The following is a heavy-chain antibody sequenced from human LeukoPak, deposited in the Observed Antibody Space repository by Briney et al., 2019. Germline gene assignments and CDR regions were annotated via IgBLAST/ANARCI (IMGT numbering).Heavy chain of an antibody. CDR3: ARGEPTAVAESFDY. Sequence: GGSLRLSCAASGFTVYTNYMGWVRQAPGKGLDWVSIIYSGGSTFYADSVKGRFTISRDNYKNTLFLQMNSLKPEDTAVYYCARGEPTAVAESFDYWGQGTLVTVSS. D-gene: IGHD6-19*01. CDR2: IYSGGST. V-gene: IGHV3-53*01. CDR1: GFTVYTNY. J-gene: IGHJ4*02.